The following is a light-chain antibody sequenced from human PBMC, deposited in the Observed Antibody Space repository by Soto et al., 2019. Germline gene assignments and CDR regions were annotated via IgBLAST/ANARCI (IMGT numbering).Light chain of an antibody. Sequence: QSALTQPPSASGSPGQSVTISCTGTSSDVGGYNYVSWCQQHPGKAPKLIIFEVRRRPSGVPDRFSGSRSGNTASLTVSGLQAEDEADYYCFSYADFDTYVFGTGTKLTVL. CDR1: SSDVGGYNY. J-gene: IGLJ1*01. CDR3: FSYADFDTYV. CDR2: EVR. V-gene: IGLV2-8*01.